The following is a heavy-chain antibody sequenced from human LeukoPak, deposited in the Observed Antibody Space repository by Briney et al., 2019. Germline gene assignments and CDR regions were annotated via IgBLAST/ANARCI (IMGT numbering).Heavy chain of an antibody. CDR3: ARRGRDFWSGSTKYYFDY. D-gene: IGHD3-3*01. CDR2: INHSGST. J-gene: IGHJ4*02. CDR1: GFTFDDYG. V-gene: IGHV4-34*01. Sequence: PGGSLRLSCAASGFTFDDYGMSWIRQPPGKGLEWIGEINHSGSTNYNPSLKSRVTISVDTSKNQFSLKLSSVTAADTAVYYCARRGRDFWSGSTKYYFDYWGQGTLVTVSS.